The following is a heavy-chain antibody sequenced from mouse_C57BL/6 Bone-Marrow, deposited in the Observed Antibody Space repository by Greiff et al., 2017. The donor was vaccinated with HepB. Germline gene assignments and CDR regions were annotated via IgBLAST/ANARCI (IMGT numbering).Heavy chain of an antibody. Sequence: EVKLVESGGDLVKPGGSLKLSCAASGFTFSSSGMSWVRQTPDKRLEWVATISSGGSYTYYPDSVKGRFTISRDNAKNPLYLQMSSLKSEDTAMYYCARQITTVYLHDWYCDVWGTGTTVTVSS. D-gene: IGHD1-1*01. CDR2: ISSGGSYT. CDR1: GFTFSSSG. V-gene: IGHV5-6*01. J-gene: IGHJ1*03. CDR3: ARQITTVYLHDWYCDV.